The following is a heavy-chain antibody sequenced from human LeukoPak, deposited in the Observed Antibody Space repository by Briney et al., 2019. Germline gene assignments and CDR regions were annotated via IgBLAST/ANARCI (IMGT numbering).Heavy chain of an antibody. CDR2: ISGSGGST. D-gene: IGHD1-26*01. J-gene: IGHJ4*02. CDR1: GFTFSSYA. V-gene: IGHV3-23*01. Sequence: PGGSLRLSCAASGFTFSSYAMSWVRQAPGKGLEWVSAISGSGGSTYYADYVKGRFTISRDNSKNTLYLQMNSLRAEDTAVYYCAKDPVVGATSWYYFDYWGQGTLVTVSS. CDR3: AKDPVVGATSWYYFDY.